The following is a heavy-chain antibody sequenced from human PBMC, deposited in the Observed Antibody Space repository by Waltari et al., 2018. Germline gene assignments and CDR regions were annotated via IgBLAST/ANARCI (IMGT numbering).Heavy chain of an antibody. J-gene: IGHJ4*02. CDR1: GFTFADYG. CDR2: ISSNSGSI. CDR3: AKDIGRAGGSFDH. V-gene: IGHV3-9*01. Sequence: EAQLVESGGGLVQPGRSLRLTCAAYGFTFADYGMHWVRQVPGKGLEWVSGISSNSGSIGYADSVKGRFTISRDNARNSLNLQMNSLRGDDTAWYYCAKDIGRAGGSFDHWGQGTLVTVSS. D-gene: IGHD6-13*01.